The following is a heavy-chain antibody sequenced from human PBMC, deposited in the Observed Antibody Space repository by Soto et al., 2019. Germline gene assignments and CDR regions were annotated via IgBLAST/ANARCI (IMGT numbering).Heavy chain of an antibody. V-gene: IGHV3-64*01. CDR1: GCTFSSYA. J-gene: IGHJ5*02. Sequence: GGSLRLSCAASGCTFSSYAMHWVRQAPGKGLEYVSAISSNGGSTYYANSVKGRFTISRDNSKNTLYLQMGSLRAEDMAVYYCARDRQPEVPAAMSWFDPWGQGTLVTVSS. CDR3: ARDRQPEVPAAMSWFDP. D-gene: IGHD2-2*01. CDR2: ISSNGGST.